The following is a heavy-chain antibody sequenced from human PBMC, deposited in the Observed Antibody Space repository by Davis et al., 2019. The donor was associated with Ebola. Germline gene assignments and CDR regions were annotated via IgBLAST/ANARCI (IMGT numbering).Heavy chain of an antibody. CDR1: GFTFSSYA. CDR2: ISGSGAST. D-gene: IGHD2-8*02. J-gene: IGHJ5*02. CDR3: AKDSTGPPITLNWFDP. V-gene: IGHV3-23*01. Sequence: GESLKISCAASGFTFSSYAMSWVRQAPGKGLEWVSGISGSGASTYYADSVKGRFTISRDNSKNTLYLQMSGLRAEDTAVYYCAKDSTGPPITLNWFDPWGQGTLVTVTS.